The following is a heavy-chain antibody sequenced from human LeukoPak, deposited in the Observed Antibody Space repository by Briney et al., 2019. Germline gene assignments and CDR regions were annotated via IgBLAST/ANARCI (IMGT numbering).Heavy chain of an antibody. J-gene: IGHJ4*02. CDR2: TRNKANSYTT. CDR3: TTRNYGGIYYFGY. V-gene: IGHV3-72*01. CDR1: GFTFSDHY. Sequence: GGSLRLSCAASGFTFSDHYLDWVRQAPGKGLEWVGRTRNKANSYTTEYAASVKGRFTISRDDSKNSLYLQMSSLKTEDTAVYYCTTRNYGGIYYFGYWGQGTLVTVSS. D-gene: IGHD1-7*01.